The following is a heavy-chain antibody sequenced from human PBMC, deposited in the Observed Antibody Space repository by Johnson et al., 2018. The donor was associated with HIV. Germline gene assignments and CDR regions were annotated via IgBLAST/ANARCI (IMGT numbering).Heavy chain of an antibody. CDR3: ARDVGLLAYCGGDCADAFDI. D-gene: IGHD2-21*01. J-gene: IGHJ3*02. V-gene: IGHV3-33*08. CDR1: GFTFDDYA. Sequence: QMQLVESGGGLVQPGRSLRLSCAASGFTFDDYAMHWVRQAPGKGLEWVAFIRYDGSNQYYADSVKGRFTISSDNSKNSLYLQMNSLRAEDTAVYYCARDVGLLAYCGGDCADAFDIWGQGTMVTVS. CDR2: IRYDGSNQ.